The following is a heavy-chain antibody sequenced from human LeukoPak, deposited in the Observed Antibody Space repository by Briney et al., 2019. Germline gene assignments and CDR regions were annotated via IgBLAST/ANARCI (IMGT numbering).Heavy chain of an antibody. Sequence: GESLKISCKGSGYSFTSYWIGWVRQMPGKGLEWMGIIYPGDSDTRYSPSFQGQVTISADKSISTAYLQWSSLKASDTAMYYCARGHYYDILTGYYLFLNGPFDYWGQGTLVTVSS. CDR2: IYPGDSDT. CDR3: ARGHYYDILTGYYLFLNGPFDY. V-gene: IGHV5-51*01. D-gene: IGHD3-9*01. J-gene: IGHJ4*02. CDR1: GYSFTSYW.